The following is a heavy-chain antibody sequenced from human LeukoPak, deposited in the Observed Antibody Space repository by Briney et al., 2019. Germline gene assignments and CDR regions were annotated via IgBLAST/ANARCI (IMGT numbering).Heavy chain of an antibody. D-gene: IGHD2-2*01. CDR2: INPSGGST. V-gene: IGHV1-46*01. J-gene: IGHJ6*03. CDR3: ARGAVKYQLLSSMDV. Sequence: ASVKVSCKASGYTFTSYYMHWVQQAPAQGLEWMGIINPSGGSTSYAQKFQGRVTMTRDTSTSTVYMELSSLRSEDTAVYYCARGAVKYQLLSSMDVWGKGTTVTVSS. CDR1: GYTFTSYY.